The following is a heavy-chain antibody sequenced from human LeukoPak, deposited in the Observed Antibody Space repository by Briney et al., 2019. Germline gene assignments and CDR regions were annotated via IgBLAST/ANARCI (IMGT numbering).Heavy chain of an antibody. CDR1: GASISGSSYY. CDR2: IKQDGSEK. V-gene: IGHV3-7*01. Sequence: ETLSLTCSVSGASISGSSYYWSWVRQAPGKGLEWVANIKQDGSEKYYVDSVKGRFTISRDNAKNSLYLQINSLRAEDTAVYYCARGRNCDYWGQGTLVTVSS. J-gene: IGHJ4*02. CDR3: ARGRNCDY.